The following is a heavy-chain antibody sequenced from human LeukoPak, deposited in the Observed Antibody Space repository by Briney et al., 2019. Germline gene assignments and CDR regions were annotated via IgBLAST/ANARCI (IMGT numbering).Heavy chain of an antibody. V-gene: IGHV3-23*01. D-gene: IGHD3-9*01. J-gene: IGHJ4*02. CDR3: AKVGILTGYYPDY. Sequence: GGSLRLSCAASGFTFSSYAMSWVRQAPGKGLEWVSAISDSGGSTYYADSVKGRFTISRDNSKNTLYLQMNSLRAEDTAVYYCAKVGILTGYYPDYWGQGTLVTVSS. CDR1: GFTFSSYA. CDR2: ISDSGGST.